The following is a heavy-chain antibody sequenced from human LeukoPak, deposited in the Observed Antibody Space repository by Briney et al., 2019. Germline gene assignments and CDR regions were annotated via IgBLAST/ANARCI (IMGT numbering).Heavy chain of an antibody. CDR1: GYTFTGYY. D-gene: IGHD3-16*01. CDR3: ARDREGENWFDP. V-gene: IGHV1-2*02. J-gene: IGHJ5*02. Sequence: ASVKVSCKASGYTFTGYYMHWVRQAPGQGLEWMGWINPNSGGTNYAQKFQGRVTMTRDTSISTAYMELSRLRSDDTAVYYCARDREGENWFDPWGQGTLVTVSS. CDR2: INPNSGGT.